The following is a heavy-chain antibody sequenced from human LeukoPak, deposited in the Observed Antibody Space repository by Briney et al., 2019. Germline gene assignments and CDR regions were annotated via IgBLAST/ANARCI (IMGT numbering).Heavy chain of an antibody. CDR2: ISSRGSTI. D-gene: IGHD3-10*01. J-gene: IGHJ4*02. CDR3: ARELRGGNFDY. V-gene: IGHV3-48*03. CDR1: GFTFSTYE. Sequence: GGSLRLSCAASGFTFSTYEMNWVRQAPGKGLEWVSYISSRGSTIYYADSVKGRFTISRDNAKNSLYLQMNSLRAEDTAAYYCARELRGGNFDYWGQGTLVTVSS.